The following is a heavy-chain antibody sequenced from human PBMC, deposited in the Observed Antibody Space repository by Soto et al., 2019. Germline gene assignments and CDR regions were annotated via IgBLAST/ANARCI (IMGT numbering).Heavy chain of an antibody. CDR3: AREPRYCRGGSCSITGDAYDI. Sequence: GGSLSLSCTASGFIVSDTYVNWVRPAPGKGLEWVSVISNRGDTHYADSVRGRFSLSRDISDNTLHLQMNNLRVEDTAVYYCAREPRYCRGGSCSITGDAYDIWGQGTMVTVSS. D-gene: IGHD2-15*01. CDR1: GFIVSDTY. CDR2: ISNRGDT. V-gene: IGHV3-66*01. J-gene: IGHJ3*02.